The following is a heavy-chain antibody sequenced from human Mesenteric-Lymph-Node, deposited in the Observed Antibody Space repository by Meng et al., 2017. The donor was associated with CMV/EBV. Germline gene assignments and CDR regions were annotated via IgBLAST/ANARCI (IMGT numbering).Heavy chain of an antibody. CDR3: AKSPFDT. J-gene: IGHJ4*02. V-gene: IGHV3-23*01. CDR1: GFTFSSYW. CDR2: ITGNGPNS. Sequence: GESLKISCAASGFTFSSYWMSWVRQAPGKGLEWVSHITGNGPNSYYADSVKGRFTISRDNSKNTLYLHMNSLRAEDTAVYYCAKSPFDTWGQGTLVTVSS.